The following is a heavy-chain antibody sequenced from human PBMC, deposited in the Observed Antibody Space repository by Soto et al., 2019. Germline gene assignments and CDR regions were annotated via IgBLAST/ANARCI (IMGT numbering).Heavy chain of an antibody. CDR1: GYSIHGSIYY. Sequence: SDTLSLTCPVSGYSIHGSIYYWGWNRQPPGKGLEWIGTISYSGNPCYNPSLKSRDTISVDTSQTQYAMRMSSVAAADTAVYYCARQNSDSSGYYVLDYWGQG. J-gene: IGHJ4*02. CDR3: ARQNSDSSGYYVLDY. CDR2: ISYSGNP. D-gene: IGHD3-22*01. V-gene: IGHV4-39*01.